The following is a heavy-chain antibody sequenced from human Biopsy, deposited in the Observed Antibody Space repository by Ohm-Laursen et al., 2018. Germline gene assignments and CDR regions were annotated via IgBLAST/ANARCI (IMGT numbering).Heavy chain of an antibody. D-gene: IGHD5/OR15-5a*01. CDR3: ARDQSGLRGINWYFDL. CDR2: IYTGGTT. Sequence: LSLTCTVSGGSISNNNYYWGWVRQAPGKGLEWVSVIYTGGTTYYSDSVKGRFTITRDNSKNILSLQMNNLRAEDTAVYYCARDQSGLRGINWYFDLWGRGTLVTVSS. CDR1: GGSISNNNYY. J-gene: IGHJ2*01. V-gene: IGHV3-53*01.